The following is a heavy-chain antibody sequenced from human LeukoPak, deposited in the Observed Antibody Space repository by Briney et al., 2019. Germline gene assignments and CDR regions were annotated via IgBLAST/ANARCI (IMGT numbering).Heavy chain of an antibody. CDR3: ARDRSGYYPYYFDY. Sequence: PRGSLRLSCAASGFTFSSYAMSWVRQAPGKGLEWVSAISGSGGSTYYADSVKGRFTISRDNSKNTLYLQMNSLRAEDTAVYYCARDRSGYYPYYFDYWGQGTLVTVSS. V-gene: IGHV3-23*01. D-gene: IGHD3-22*01. J-gene: IGHJ4*02. CDR2: ISGSGGST. CDR1: GFTFSSYA.